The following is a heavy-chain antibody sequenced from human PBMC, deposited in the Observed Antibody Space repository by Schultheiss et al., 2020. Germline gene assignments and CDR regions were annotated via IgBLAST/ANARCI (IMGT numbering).Heavy chain of an antibody. D-gene: IGHD2-21*02. CDR2: IYYSGST. V-gene: IGHV4-59*01. CDR1: GGSISSYY. CDR3: ARDRCGGDCYFPDAFDI. Sequence: SQTLSLTCTVSGGSISSYYWSWIRQPPGKGLEWIGYIYYSGSTNYNPSLKSRVTISVDTSKNQFSLKLSSVTAADTAVYYCARDRCGGDCYFPDAFDIWGQGTMVTV. J-gene: IGHJ3*02.